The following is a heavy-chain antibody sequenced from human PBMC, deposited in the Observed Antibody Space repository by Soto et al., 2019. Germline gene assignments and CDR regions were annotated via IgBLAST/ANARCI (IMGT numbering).Heavy chain of an antibody. D-gene: IGHD2-15*01. Sequence: LSLTCTVSGGSISTYWWSWIRQPPRKGLEWIGYIYYSGSTNYNPSLKSRVTISVDTSKNQFSLKLTSVTAADTAVYYCARSRGSTRSFDYWGQGTLVTVSS. CDR2: IYYSGST. V-gene: IGHV4-59*01. CDR3: ARSRGSTRSFDY. CDR1: GGSISTYW. J-gene: IGHJ4*02.